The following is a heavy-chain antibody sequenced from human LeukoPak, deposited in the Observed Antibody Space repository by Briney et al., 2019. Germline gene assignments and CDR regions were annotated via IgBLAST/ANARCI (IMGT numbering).Heavy chain of an antibody. J-gene: IGHJ4*02. CDR2: ISYDGSNK. D-gene: IGHD3-10*01. CDR3: AKDHGDLWFWELGSQFDY. V-gene: IGHV3-30*18. Sequence: GRSLRLSCAASGFTFSSYGMHWVRQAPGKGLEWVAVISYDGSNKYYADSVKGRFTISRDNSKNTLYLQMNSLRAEDTAVYYCAKDHGDLWFWELGSQFDYWGQGTLVTVSS. CDR1: GFTFSSYG.